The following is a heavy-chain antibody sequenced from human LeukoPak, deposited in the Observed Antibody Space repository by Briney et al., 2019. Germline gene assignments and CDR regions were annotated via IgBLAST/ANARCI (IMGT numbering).Heavy chain of an antibody. Sequence: ASVKVSCKVSGYTLTELSMHWVRQAPGKGLGWMGGFDPEDGETIYAQKFQGRVTMTEDTSTDTAYMELSSLRSEDTAVYYCATVDMLYCSSTSCYSDYWGQGTLVTVSS. V-gene: IGHV1-24*01. D-gene: IGHD2-2*01. CDR3: ATVDMLYCSSTSCYSDY. CDR1: GYTLTELS. CDR2: FDPEDGET. J-gene: IGHJ4*02.